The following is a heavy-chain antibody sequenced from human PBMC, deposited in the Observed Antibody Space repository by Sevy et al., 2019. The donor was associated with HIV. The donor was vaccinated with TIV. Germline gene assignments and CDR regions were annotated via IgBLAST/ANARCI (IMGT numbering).Heavy chain of an antibody. D-gene: IGHD6-19*01. J-gene: IGHJ4*02. Sequence: GGSLRLSCAASGFTFSSYAVHWVRQAPGKGLEWVAVISYDGSNKYYADSVKGRFTISRDNSKNTLYLQMNSLRAEDTAVYYCASREYSSGPFDYWGQGTLVTVSS. V-gene: IGHV3-30-3*01. CDR2: ISYDGSNK. CDR1: GFTFSSYA. CDR3: ASREYSSGPFDY.